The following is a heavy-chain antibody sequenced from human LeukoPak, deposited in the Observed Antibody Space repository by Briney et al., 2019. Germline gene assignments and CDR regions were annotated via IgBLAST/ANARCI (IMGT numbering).Heavy chain of an antibody. CDR1: GGSISSSSAY. V-gene: IGHV4-39*01. D-gene: IGHD5-18*01. J-gene: IGHJ4*02. Sequence: SETLSLTCTVSGGSISSSSAYWGWIRQPPGKGLEWIGSIYYSKNTYYNPSLKSRVTISADTSKNQFSLTLGSVSATDTAVYYCVSPRGFSYGYFDYWGQEILVTVSS. CDR2: IYYSKNT. CDR3: VSPRGFSYGYFDY.